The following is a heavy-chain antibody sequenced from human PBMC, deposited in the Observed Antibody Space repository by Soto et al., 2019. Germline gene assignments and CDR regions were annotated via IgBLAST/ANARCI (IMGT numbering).Heavy chain of an antibody. J-gene: IGHJ6*03. CDR2: IKQDGSEK. CDR3: ARDGLMTTPTYYYYYYYMDV. V-gene: IGHV3-7*01. CDR1: GFTFSSYW. Sequence: VGSLRLSCAASGFTFSSYWMSWVRQAPGKGLEWVANIKQDGSEKYYVDSVKGRFTISRDNAKNSLYLQMNSLRAEDTAVYYCARDGLMTTPTYYYYYYYMDVWGKGTTVTVSS. D-gene: IGHD4-17*01.